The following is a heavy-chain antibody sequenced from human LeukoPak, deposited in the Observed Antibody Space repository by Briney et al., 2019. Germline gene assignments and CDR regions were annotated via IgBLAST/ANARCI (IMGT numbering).Heavy chain of an antibody. Sequence: SETLSLTCAVYGGSFSRYSWSWVRQPPGKGLEWIGESNHSGSSRYSPSLKSRVTMSLDTSKNQFSLRLSSVTAADTAVYYCARDPDWYCSGGSCYPSAWGQGTLVTVSS. CDR3: ARDPDWYCSGGSCYPSA. J-gene: IGHJ5*02. CDR1: GGSFSRYS. CDR2: SNHSGSS. V-gene: IGHV4-34*10. D-gene: IGHD2-15*01.